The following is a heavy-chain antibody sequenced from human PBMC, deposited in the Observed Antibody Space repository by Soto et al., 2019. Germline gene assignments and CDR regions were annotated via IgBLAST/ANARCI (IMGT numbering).Heavy chain of an antibody. CDR2: ISSSSSCI. J-gene: IGHJ5*02. Sequence: GGSLRLSCAASGFPCSSYSVNWVRQASGQGREWVSSISSSSSCIYYAESVEGRFSIARDNAKNSLYLQMNSLRAEATAVYYCARDRASHSWYPLGRQVNCFDPWGQGTLVT. CDR3: ARDRASHSWYPLGRQVNCFDP. CDR1: GFPCSSYS. D-gene: IGHD6-13*01. V-gene: IGHV3-21*01.